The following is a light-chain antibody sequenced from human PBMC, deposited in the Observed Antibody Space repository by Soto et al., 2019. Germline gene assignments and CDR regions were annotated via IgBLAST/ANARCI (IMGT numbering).Light chain of an antibody. Sequence: QSALTQPRSVSGSPGQSVTISCTGTSNDVGGYNYVSWYQQYPGKAPKLIIYDVSKRPSGVPDRFSGSKSGNTASLTISGLQVGEEADYSCCSYAATYTFWVFGGGT. CDR2: DVS. J-gene: IGLJ3*02. CDR1: SNDVGGYNY. CDR3: CSYAATYTFWV. V-gene: IGLV2-11*01.